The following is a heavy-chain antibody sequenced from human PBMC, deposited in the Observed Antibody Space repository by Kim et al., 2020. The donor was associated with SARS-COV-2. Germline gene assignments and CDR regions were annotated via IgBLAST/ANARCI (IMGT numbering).Heavy chain of an antibody. V-gene: IGHV3-7*03. J-gene: IGHJ4*01. CDR2: IKQDGSEK. CDR1: GFTFSTFW. Sequence: GGSLRLSCAASGFTFSTFWMTWVRQAPGKGLEWVATIKQDGSEKYYVDSVKGRFTISRDNAETSLYLQMSSLRAEDTAVYYCARQARPNVWGHGTLVTVSS. CDR3: ARQARPNV.